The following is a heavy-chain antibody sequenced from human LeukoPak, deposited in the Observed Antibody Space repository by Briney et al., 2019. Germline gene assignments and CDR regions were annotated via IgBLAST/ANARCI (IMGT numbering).Heavy chain of an antibody. J-gene: IGHJ6*03. V-gene: IGHV4-34*01. D-gene: IGHD2-2*01. CDR1: GGSFSGYY. CDR3: ARENNIVVVPAAILNYYYYYYMDV. Sequence: SETLSLTCAVYGGSFSGYYWSWIRQPPGKGLEWIGEINHSGSTNYNPPLKSRVTISVDTSKNQFSLKLSSVTAADTAVYYCARENNIVVVPAAILNYYYYYYMDVWGKGTTVTVSS. CDR2: INHSGST.